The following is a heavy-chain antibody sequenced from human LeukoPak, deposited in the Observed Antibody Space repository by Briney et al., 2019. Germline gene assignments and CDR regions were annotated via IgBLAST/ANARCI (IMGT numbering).Heavy chain of an antibody. CDR1: GYTFTSYG. CDR3: ARAPYYYDSSGYNYYYYYMDV. J-gene: IGHJ6*03. D-gene: IGHD3-22*01. Sequence: ASVKVSCKASGYTFTSYGISWVRQAPGQGLEWMGWISAYNGNTNYAQKLQGRVTMTTDTSTSTAYMELRSLRSDDTAVYYCARAPYYYDSSGYNYYYYYMDVWGKGTTVTVSS. V-gene: IGHV1-18*01. CDR2: ISAYNGNT.